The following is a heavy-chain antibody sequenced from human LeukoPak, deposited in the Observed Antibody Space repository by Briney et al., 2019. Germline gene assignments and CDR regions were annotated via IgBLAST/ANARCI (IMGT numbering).Heavy chain of an antibody. CDR3: ARDNGDYLFDY. CDR1: GFTFSNYA. D-gene: IGHD4-17*01. V-gene: IGHV3-30-3*01. CDR2: ISSDGNNK. J-gene: IGHJ4*02. Sequence: GRSLRLSCAASGFTFSNYAMHWVRQAPGKGLEWVTIISSDGNNKDYPDSVKGRFTVFRDNSKNTLYLQMNSLRGEDTAIYFCARDNGDYLFDYWGQGTLVTVSS.